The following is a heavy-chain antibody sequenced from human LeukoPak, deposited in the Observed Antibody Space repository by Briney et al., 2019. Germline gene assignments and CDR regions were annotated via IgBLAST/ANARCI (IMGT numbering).Heavy chain of an antibody. D-gene: IGHD6-13*01. CDR3: ARLKQQLGWFDP. J-gene: IGHJ5*02. Sequence: ASVKVSCKASGYTFTSYGISWVRQAPGQGLEWMGWISAYNGNTNYAQKPQGRVTMTTDTSTSTAYMELRSLRSDDTAVYYCARLKQQLGWFDPWGQGTLVTVSS. CDR1: GYTFTSYG. V-gene: IGHV1-18*04. CDR2: ISAYNGNT.